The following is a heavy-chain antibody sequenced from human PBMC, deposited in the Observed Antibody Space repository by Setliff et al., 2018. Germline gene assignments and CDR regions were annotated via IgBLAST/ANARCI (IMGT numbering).Heavy chain of an antibody. D-gene: IGHD4-17*01. CDR3: ARHGGWYFDL. J-gene: IGHJ2*01. CDR2: IIHSGST. V-gene: IGHV4-34*12. CDR1: GGSFSGYY. Sequence: SETLSLTCAVYGGSFSGYYWSWIRQPPGKRLEWIGEIIHSGSTNYNPSLKSRVTISMDTSKNQFSLKVSSVTAADTAVYYCARHGGWYFDLWGQGILVTVSS.